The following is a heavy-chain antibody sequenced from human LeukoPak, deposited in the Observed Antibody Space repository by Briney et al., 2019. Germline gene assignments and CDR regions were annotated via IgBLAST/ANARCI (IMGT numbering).Heavy chain of an antibody. D-gene: IGHD1-26*01. CDR1: GGSISSYY. J-gene: IGHJ4*02. CDR2: IYYSGST. V-gene: IGHV4-59*01. CDR3: ARGSLSLRTCFDY. Sequence: KPSETLSLTCTVSGGSISSYYWSWIRQPPGKGLEWIGYIYYSGSTNYNPSLKSRVTISVDTSKNQFSLKLSSVTAADTAVYYCARGSLSLRTCFDYWGQGTLVTVSS.